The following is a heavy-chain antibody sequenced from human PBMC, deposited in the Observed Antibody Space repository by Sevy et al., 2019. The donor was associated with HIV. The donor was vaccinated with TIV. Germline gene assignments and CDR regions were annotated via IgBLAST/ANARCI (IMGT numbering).Heavy chain of an antibody. CDR2: ISGSGRST. CDR3: AKEGGSHYDTSGSFDD. V-gene: IGHV3-23*01. D-gene: IGHD3-22*01. J-gene: IGHJ4*02. CDR1: GFTFRIYA. Sequence: GGSLRLSCTTSGFTFRIYAMSWVRQAPGKGLEWVSAISGSGRSTYYADSVKGRFTISRDNSKNTLYLQMNSLRAEDTAVFYCAKEGGSHYDTSGSFDDWGQGTRVTVSS.